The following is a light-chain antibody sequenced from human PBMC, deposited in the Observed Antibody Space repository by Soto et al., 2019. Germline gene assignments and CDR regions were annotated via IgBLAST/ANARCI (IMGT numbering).Light chain of an antibody. CDR1: SSNIGAGYD. CDR3: QSYDSSLSGWV. Sequence: QSVLMQLPSVSGAPGQRVTISCTESSSNIGAGYDVHWYQQLPGTAPKLLIYGNSNRPSGVPDRFSGSKSGTSASLAITGLQAEDEADYYCQSYDSSLSGWVFGGGTKLTVL. J-gene: IGLJ3*02. V-gene: IGLV1-40*01. CDR2: GNS.